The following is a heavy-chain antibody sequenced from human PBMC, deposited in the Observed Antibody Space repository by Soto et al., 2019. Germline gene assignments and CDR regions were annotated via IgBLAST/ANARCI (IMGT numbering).Heavy chain of an antibody. CDR3: TTSILTGYFRWSIFDY. CDR2: IKSKTDGGTT. Sequence: RVSCAAAGVTFSNAWMNWVRQAPGKGLEWVARIKSKTDGGTTDYAAPVKGRFTISRDDSKNTLFLQMNSLKTEDTAVYYCTTSILTGYFRWSIFDYWGQGNLVTVSS. CDR1: GVTFSNAW. D-gene: IGHD3-9*01. J-gene: IGHJ4*02. V-gene: IGHV3-15*07.